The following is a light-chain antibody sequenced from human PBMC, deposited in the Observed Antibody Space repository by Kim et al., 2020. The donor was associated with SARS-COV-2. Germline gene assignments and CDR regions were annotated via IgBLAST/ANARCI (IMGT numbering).Light chain of an antibody. CDR3: QQYGSAMYT. Sequence: PGERVTLSCRASQSVSSNNLSWYQQKPGQAPRLLIYGASSRATGISDRFSGRGSGTDFTLTISRLEPEDSAVYYCQQYGSAMYTFGQGTKLE. V-gene: IGKV3-20*01. CDR1: QSVSSNN. J-gene: IGKJ2*01. CDR2: GAS.